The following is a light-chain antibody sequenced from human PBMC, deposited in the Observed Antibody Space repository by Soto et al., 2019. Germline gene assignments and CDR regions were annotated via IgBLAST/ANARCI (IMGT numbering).Light chain of an antibody. V-gene: IGLV2-14*03. CDR2: DVS. CDR3: SSYSSSDALV. CDR1: TSDVGGYKY. J-gene: IGLJ1*01. Sequence: QSVLTQPASVSGSPGQSITISCTGTTSDVGGYKYVSWYQQHSGKAPKLMIYDVSNRPSGVSNRFSGSDSGNTASLTISGLQAEDEVDYYCSSYSSSDALVFGTGTKLTVL.